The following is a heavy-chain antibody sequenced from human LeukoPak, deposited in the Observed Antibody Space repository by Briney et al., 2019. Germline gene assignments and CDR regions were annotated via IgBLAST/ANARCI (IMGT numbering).Heavy chain of an antibody. D-gene: IGHD6-6*01. V-gene: IGHV3-30*01. J-gene: IGHJ4*02. Sequence: GGSLRLSCAASGFTFSGYAMHWVRQAPGKGLEWVAVISYDGSNKYYADSVKGRFTISRDNSKNTLYLQMNSLRAEDTAVYYCARELHEYSSSSLGYWGQGTLVTVSS. CDR3: ARELHEYSSSSLGY. CDR2: ISYDGSNK. CDR1: GFTFSGYA.